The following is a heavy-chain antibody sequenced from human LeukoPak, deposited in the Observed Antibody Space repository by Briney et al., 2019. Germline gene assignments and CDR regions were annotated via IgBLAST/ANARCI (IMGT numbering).Heavy chain of an antibody. Sequence: GGSLRLSCAASGFTFSSYAMHWVRQAPGKGLEWVAVISYDGSNKYYADSVKGRFTISRDNSKNTLYLQMNSLRAEDTAVYYCARDAGYSSSWYNFDYWGQGTLVTVSS. CDR3: ARDAGYSSSWYNFDY. CDR1: GFTFSSYA. J-gene: IGHJ4*02. V-gene: IGHV3-30-3*01. D-gene: IGHD6-13*01. CDR2: ISYDGSNK.